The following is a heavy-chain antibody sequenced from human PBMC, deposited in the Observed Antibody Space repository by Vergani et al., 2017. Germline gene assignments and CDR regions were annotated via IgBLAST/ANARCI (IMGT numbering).Heavy chain of an antibody. CDR2: LSPSDCRT. J-gene: IGHJ3*02. D-gene: IGHD6-19*01. CDR3: AKVGRSEVAGTFGAFDI. Sequence: EVQLLESGGDLVQPGGSLRLSCAASGFTFIMHAMSWVRQAPGKGLEWVSTLSPSDCRTHYADSVKGRFTISRDNSKNTLFLHMNSLRPEDTAVYYCAKVGRSEVAGTFGAFDIWGQGTMVTVSS. V-gene: IGHV3-23*01. CDR1: GFTFIMHA.